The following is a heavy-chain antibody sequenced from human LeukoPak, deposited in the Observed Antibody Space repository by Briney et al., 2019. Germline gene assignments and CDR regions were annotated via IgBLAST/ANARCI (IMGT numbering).Heavy chain of an antibody. D-gene: IGHD2-2*02. CDR1: GFTFSSYG. J-gene: IGHJ6*03. Sequence: PGRSLRLSCAASGFTFSSYGMHWARQAPGKGLEWVAFTRYDGSNKDYADSVKGRFTISRDNSKNTLYLQMNSLRAEDTAVYYCAKVLGKYQLLYGFMDVWGKGTTVTVSS. CDR2: TRYDGSNK. CDR3: AKVLGKYQLLYGFMDV. V-gene: IGHV3-30*02.